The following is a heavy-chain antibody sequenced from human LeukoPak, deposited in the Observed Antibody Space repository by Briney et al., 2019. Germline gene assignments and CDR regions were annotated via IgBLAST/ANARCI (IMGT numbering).Heavy chain of an antibody. CDR1: GGSFSGYY. CDR3: AREGAARRFDY. J-gene: IGHJ4*02. D-gene: IGHD6-6*01. CDR2: INHSGST. Sequence: SETLSLTCAVYGGSFSGYYWSWIRQPPGKGLEWIGEINHSGSTNYNPSLKSRVTISVDTSKNQFSLKLSSVTAADTAVCYCAREGAARRFDYWGQGTLVTVSS. V-gene: IGHV4-34*01.